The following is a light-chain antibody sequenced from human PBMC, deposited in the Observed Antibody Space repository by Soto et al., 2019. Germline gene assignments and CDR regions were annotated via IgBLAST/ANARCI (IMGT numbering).Light chain of an antibody. Sequence: EILLTQSPGTLSLSPGERATLSCRASQSINNNYLAWYQQKRGQAPRLLIYGASSRATGIPDRFSGSGSGTDFTLSISRLEPEDFAVYYCQQYGGTPRTFGQGTKVEIK. V-gene: IGKV3-20*01. J-gene: IGKJ1*01. CDR1: QSINNNY. CDR3: QQYGGTPRT. CDR2: GAS.